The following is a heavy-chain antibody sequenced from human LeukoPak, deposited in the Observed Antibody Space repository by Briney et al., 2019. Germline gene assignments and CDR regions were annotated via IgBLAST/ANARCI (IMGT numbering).Heavy chain of an antibody. J-gene: IGHJ4*02. CDR2: MNPNSGNT. CDR1: GYTFTSYD. V-gene: IGHV1-8*01. CDR3: ARAPRELRSEGWTLFDY. D-gene: IGHD5-12*01. Sequence: ASVKVSCKASGYTFTSYDINWVRQATGQGLEWMGWMNPNSGNTGYAQKFQGRVTMTRNTSISTAYMELSSLRSEDTAVYYCARAPRELRSEGWTLFDYWGQGTLVTVSS.